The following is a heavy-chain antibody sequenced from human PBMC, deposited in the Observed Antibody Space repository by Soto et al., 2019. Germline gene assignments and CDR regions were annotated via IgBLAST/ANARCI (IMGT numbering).Heavy chain of an antibody. CDR2: IHYSGSS. V-gene: IGHV4-31*03. CDR3: ARGQGYCSGSSCHNWFGP. CDR1: GDSISNDYYY. J-gene: IGHJ5*02. Sequence: SETLSLTCSVSGDSISNDYYYWSWIRQHPGKGLEWIGYIHYSGSSYYNPSLTSRVTISVDTSKNQFFLNLTSVTAADTAVYYCARGQGYCSGSSCHNWFGPWGQGTLVTVSS. D-gene: IGHD2-15*01.